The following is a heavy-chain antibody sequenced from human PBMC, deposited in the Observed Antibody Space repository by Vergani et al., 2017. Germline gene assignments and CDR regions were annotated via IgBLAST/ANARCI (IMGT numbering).Heavy chain of an antibody. V-gene: IGHV4-59*01. CDR2: IYYSGST. CDR3: ASAWLAPYYYYYYMDV. Sequence: QVQLQESGPGLVKPSETLSLTCTVSGGSISSYYWSWIRQPPGKGLEWIGYIYYSGSTNYNPSLKSRVTISVDTSKNQFSLKLSSVTAADTAVYYCASAWLAPYYYYYYMDVWGKGTTVTVSS. CDR1: GGSISSYY. D-gene: IGHD6-19*01. J-gene: IGHJ6*03.